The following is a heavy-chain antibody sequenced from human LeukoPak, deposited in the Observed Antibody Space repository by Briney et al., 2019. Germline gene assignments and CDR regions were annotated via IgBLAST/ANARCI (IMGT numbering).Heavy chain of an antibody. CDR1: GYTFTGYY. J-gene: IGHJ4*02. CDR2: IKPNSGGT. D-gene: IGHD6-19*01. CDR3: ARDHSSGWYVSDY. V-gene: IGHV1-2*02. Sequence: ASVKVSCKASGYTFTGYYMHWVRQAPGQGLEWMGWIKPNSGGTNYAQKFQGRVTMTRDTSTSTVYMELSSLRSEDTAVYYCARDHSSGWYVSDYWGQGTLVTVSS.